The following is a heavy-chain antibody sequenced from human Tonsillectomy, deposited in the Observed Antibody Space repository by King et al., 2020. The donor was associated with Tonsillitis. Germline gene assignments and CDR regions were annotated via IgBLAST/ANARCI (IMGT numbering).Heavy chain of an antibody. CDR2: IDWDDEK. CDR1: GFSLSTDEMR. Sequence: TLKESGPALVKPTQTLTLTCTFSGFSLSTDEMRLSGVRQPPGKAREWLVRIDWDDEKFYNTSLKTRLTISRDTPKNQVVLRMTNMDPGDTATYYCTRSQAGSNWFDPWGRGTLVTVSS. CDR3: TRSQAGSNWFDP. J-gene: IGHJ5*02. V-gene: IGHV2-70*04.